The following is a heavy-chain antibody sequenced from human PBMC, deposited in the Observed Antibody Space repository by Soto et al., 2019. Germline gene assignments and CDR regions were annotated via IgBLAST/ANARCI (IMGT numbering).Heavy chain of an antibody. CDR3: AREARAWKDSSGYLDY. V-gene: IGHV3-53*02. CDR2: IYSGGST. CDR1: GFTVSSNY. D-gene: IGHD3-22*01. Sequence: EVQLVETGGGLIQPGGSLRLSCAASGFTVSSNYMSWVRQAPGKGLEWVSVIYSGGSTYYADSVKGRFTISRDNSNNTQYLQMNSLRAEDTAVYYCAREARAWKDSSGYLDYWGQGTLVTVSS. J-gene: IGHJ4*02.